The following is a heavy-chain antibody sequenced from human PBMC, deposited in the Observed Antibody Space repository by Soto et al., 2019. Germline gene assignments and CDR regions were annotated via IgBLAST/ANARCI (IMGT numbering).Heavy chain of an antibody. Sequence: QVQLQESGPGLVKPSETLSLTCTVSGGSVSSGSYYWSWIRQPPGKGLEWIGYIYYSGSTNYNPSLKSRVTISVDTSKNQFSLKLSSVTAADTAVYYCARRSGSYPSVLYNWFDPWGQGTLVTVSS. D-gene: IGHD3-10*01. CDR3: ARRSGSYPSVLYNWFDP. CDR1: GGSVSSGSYY. CDR2: IYYSGST. V-gene: IGHV4-61*01. J-gene: IGHJ5*02.